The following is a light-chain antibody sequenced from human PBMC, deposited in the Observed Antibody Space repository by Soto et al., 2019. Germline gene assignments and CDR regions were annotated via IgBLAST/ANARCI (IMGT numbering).Light chain of an antibody. CDR3: QHYYSYPYT. V-gene: IGKV1-8*01. CDR1: HVVSNY. CDR2: AAS. J-gene: IGKJ2*01. Sequence: AIPMTQSPSSLSASIGARVTITCRASHVVSNYLAWYQQKPGKAPKALIYAASFLQSGVPSRFSGSGSGTDFSLTISVLQSEDFATYYCQHYYSYPYTFGQGTTLQMK.